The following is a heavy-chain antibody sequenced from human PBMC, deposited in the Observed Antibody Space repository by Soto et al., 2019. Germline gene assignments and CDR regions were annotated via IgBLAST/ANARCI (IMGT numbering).Heavy chain of an antibody. CDR3: AHIESTYWGVGRNDAFDV. CDR2: IYWDDDK. D-gene: IGHD3-16*01. CDR1: GFSLSTRGVG. J-gene: IGHJ3*01. Sequence: QITLMESGPTLVKPTQTLTLTCTFSGFSLSTRGVGVGWIRQPPGKALECLALIYWDDDKRYSPYLKNRVIMTRDTSKNQVVLAMTNVDPVDTATYYCAHIESTYWGVGRNDAFDVWGQGTMVTVSS. V-gene: IGHV2-5*02.